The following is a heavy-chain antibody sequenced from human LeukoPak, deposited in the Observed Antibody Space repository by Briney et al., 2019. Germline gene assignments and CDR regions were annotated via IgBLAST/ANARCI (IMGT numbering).Heavy chain of an antibody. CDR1: GYTLTELS. CDR2: FDPEDGET. D-gene: IGHD4-23*01. V-gene: IGHV1-24*01. CDR3: ATDGKEGGISYYYGMDV. J-gene: IGHJ6*02. Sequence: ASVKVSCKVSGYTLTELSMHWVRQAPGKGLEWVGGFDPEDGETIYAQKFQGRVTMTEDTSTDTAYMELSSLRSEDTAVYYCATDGKEGGISYYYGMDVWGQGTTVTVSS.